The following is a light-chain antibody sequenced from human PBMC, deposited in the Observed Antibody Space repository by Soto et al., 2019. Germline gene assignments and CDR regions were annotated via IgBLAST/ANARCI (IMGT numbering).Light chain of an antibody. CDR3: SSYTSFSTYV. CDR1: SSDVGGYNY. J-gene: IGLJ1*01. Sequence: QSALTQPASVSGSPGQSITISCTGTSSDVGGYNYVSWYQQHPGKAPKLMISEVSNRPSGVSNRFSGSKSDNTASLTISGLQAEDEADYYCSSYTSFSTYVFGTGTKLTFL. CDR2: EVS. V-gene: IGLV2-14*01.